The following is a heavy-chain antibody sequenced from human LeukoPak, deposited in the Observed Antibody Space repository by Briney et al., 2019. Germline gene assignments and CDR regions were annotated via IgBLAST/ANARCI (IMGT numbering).Heavy chain of an antibody. J-gene: IGHJ4*02. D-gene: IGHD2-15*01. CDR3: ARALGYCSGGSCYSTDY. CDR2: IIPIFGTA. CDR1: GGTFSSYA. Sequence: ASVKVSCKASGGTFSSYAISWVRQAPGQGLEWMGGIIPIFGTATYAQKFQGRVTITADKSTSTAYMELSRLRSEDTAVYYCARALGYCSGGSCYSTDYWGQGTLVTVSS. V-gene: IGHV1-69*06.